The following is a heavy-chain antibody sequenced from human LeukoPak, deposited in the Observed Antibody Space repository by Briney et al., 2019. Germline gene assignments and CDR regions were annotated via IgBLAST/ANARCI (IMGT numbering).Heavy chain of an antibody. Sequence: SETLSLTCTVSGGSISGGDYYWNWARQHPGKGLDYIGSIYNSGSTSYSPSLKSRVTMSVDTAKSQFSLNLTSVTAADTAVYYCAASRTLGHPFDYWGQGTLVTVSS. CDR1: GGSISGGDYY. V-gene: IGHV4-31*03. D-gene: IGHD3-16*01. CDR2: IYNSGST. CDR3: AASRTLGHPFDY. J-gene: IGHJ4*02.